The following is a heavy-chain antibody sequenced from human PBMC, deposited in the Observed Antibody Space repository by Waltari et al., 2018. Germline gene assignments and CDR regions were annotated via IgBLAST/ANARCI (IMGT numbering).Heavy chain of an antibody. V-gene: IGHV3-11*01. CDR1: GFTFRAVY. J-gene: IGHJ4*02. CDR3: ASLPLRYYFDY. CDR2: ISSSGSTI. D-gene: IGHD5-12*01. Sequence: QVQLVESGGGLVKPGGSLRLSCAASGFTFRAVYFSWIRQAPGKGLEWVSYISSSGSTIYYADSMKGRFTISRDNAKNSVYLQMNSLRAEDTAVYYCASLPLRYYFDYWGLGTLVTVSS.